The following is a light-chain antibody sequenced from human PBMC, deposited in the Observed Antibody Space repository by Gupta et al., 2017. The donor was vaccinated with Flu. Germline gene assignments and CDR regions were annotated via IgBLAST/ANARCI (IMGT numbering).Light chain of an antibody. V-gene: IGLV3-21*02. CDR3: QVWDDSSHVV. Sequence: SYVLTPPPSVSVAPGQTASITCGGNSIGSKSVHWYQQKPGQAPVLVVYDDTDRPSGIPERFSGSSSENTATLTVSRVAAEDEGDYYCQVWDDSSHVVFGGGTKLTVL. J-gene: IGLJ3*02. CDR1: SIGSKS. CDR2: DDT.